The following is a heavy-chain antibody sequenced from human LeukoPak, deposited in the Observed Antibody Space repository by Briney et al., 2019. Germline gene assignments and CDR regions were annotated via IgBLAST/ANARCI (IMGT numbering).Heavy chain of an antibody. V-gene: IGHV4-34*01. D-gene: IGHD3-3*01. CDR1: GGSFSGYY. CDR3: ARGQGYDFWSGFRPSMYYYYMDV. J-gene: IGHJ6*03. CDR2: INHSGGT. Sequence: SETLSLTCAVYGGSFSGYYWSWIRQPPGKGLEWIGEINHSGGTNYNPSLKSRVTISVDTSKNQFSLKLSSVTAADTAVYYCARGQGYDFWSGFRPSMYYYYMDVWGKGTTVTVSS.